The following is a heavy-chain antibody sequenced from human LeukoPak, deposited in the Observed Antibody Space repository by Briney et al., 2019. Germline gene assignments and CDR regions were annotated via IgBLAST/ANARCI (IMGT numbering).Heavy chain of an antibody. CDR3: ARYNLWEGVDYPFDL. D-gene: IGHD3-16*01. Sequence: PGGSLRLSCSASGFTFSSYAMHWVRQAPGKGLECVSAITGDGGRTYYADSVKGRFTISRDNSKNTLYLQMNSLRAEDTAVYYCARYNLWEGVDYPFDLWGQGTLVTVSS. J-gene: IGHJ4*02. CDR1: GFTFSSYA. CDR2: ITGDGGRT. V-gene: IGHV3-64*04.